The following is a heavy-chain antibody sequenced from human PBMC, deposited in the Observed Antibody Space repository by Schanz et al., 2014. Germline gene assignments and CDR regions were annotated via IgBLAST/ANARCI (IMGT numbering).Heavy chain of an antibody. CDR3: ARLWGGWRIPDY. Sequence: QVQLQESGPGLVKPSETLSLTCTVSGDSVNSNYWNWIRQSPGRGLEWIGSIYYSGSTYYNASLKSRVTISVNPSNTHFSLKLTPVPAAASAVYYCARLWGGWRIPDYGGQGTLVTVSS. D-gene: IGHD6-19*01. CDR2: IYYSGST. V-gene: IGHV4-59*08. CDR1: GDSVNSNY. J-gene: IGHJ4*02.